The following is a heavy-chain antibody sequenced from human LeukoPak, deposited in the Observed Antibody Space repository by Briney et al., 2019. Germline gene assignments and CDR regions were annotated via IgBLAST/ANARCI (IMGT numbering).Heavy chain of an antibody. D-gene: IGHD4-17*01. V-gene: IGHV3-21*01. CDR2: ITTLSNYR. CDR3: AKQNDYGDYTY. CDR1: GYTLSRYS. Sequence: GGTLSLSRAASGYTLSRYSMHWVRHAPGKGLECVWYITTLSNYRDYTEAAKGRFTISRDNAKHSLYLPKNILRAEDTAVYYCAKQNDYGDYTYWGQGTLVTVSS. J-gene: IGHJ4*02.